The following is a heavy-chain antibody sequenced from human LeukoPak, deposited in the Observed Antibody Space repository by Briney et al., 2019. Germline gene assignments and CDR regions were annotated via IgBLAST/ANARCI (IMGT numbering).Heavy chain of an antibody. D-gene: IGHD6-19*01. CDR3: ASRLRDSGWYSY. J-gene: IGHJ4*02. CDR2: IIPIFGTA. CDR1: GGTFTSYA. Sequence: SVKVSCKASGGTFTSYAISWVRQAPGQGLEWMGGIIPIFGTANYAKKFQGRVTITADKSTSTAYMELSSLRSEDTSVYYCASRLRDSGWYSYWGQGTLVTVSP. V-gene: IGHV1-69*06.